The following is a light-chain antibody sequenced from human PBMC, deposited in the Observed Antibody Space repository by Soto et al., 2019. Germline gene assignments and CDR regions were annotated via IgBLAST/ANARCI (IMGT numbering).Light chain of an antibody. J-gene: IGLJ2*01. CDR2: SVS. CDR1: SNDVGGYHS. V-gene: IGLV2-14*01. CDR3: SSYTSTSPVL. Sequence: SALTQPASGSGSPGQSITISCTGTSNDVGGYHSVSWYQQHPGKAPTLMIYSVSNRPSGVSDRFSGSKSGNTASLTISGLQAEDEADYYCSSYTSTSPVLFGGGTKLTVL.